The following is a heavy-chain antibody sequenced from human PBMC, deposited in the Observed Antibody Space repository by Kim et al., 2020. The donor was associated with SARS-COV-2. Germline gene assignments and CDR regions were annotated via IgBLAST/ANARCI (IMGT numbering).Heavy chain of an antibody. Sequence: STTYADSVKGRFTISRDNAKNTVYLQMNSLRPEDTGVYYCVRDGSYAFDVWGPGTTVTVSS. CDR3: VRDGSYAFDV. V-gene: IGHV3-74*01. CDR2: ST. J-gene: IGHJ6*02.